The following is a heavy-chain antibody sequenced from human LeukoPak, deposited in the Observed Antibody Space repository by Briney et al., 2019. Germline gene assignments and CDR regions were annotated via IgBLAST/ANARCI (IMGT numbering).Heavy chain of an antibody. D-gene: IGHD5-24*01. Sequence: GGSLTLSCAASGFTVSTKYMNWVRQAPGKGLEWVSILYSGSDTYYADSVKGRFTISRDSSKNMLFLHMNSLRAEDTAVYYCARVGDHFHWYLDLWGRGALVTVSS. V-gene: IGHV3-53*01. CDR1: GFTVSTKY. J-gene: IGHJ2*01. CDR3: ARVGDHFHWYLDL. CDR2: LYSGSDT.